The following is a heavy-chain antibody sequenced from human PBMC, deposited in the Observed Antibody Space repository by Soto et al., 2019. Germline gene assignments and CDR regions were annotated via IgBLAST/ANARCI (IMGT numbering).Heavy chain of an antibody. CDR1: GGSISSNNYH. V-gene: IGHV4-39*02. CDR3: AREGSGSSFFDY. CDR2: IYYSRST. J-gene: IGHJ4*02. D-gene: IGHD3-10*01. Sequence: SETLSLTCTVSGGSISSNNYHWGWIRQPPGKGLDWIGTIYYSRSTYYNPSLKSRVTISVDTSKNQFSLELISVTATDTAVYNCAREGSGSSFFDYWGQGTLVTVSS.